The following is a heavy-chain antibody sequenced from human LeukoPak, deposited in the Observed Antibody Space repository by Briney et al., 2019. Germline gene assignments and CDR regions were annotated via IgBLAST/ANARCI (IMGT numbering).Heavy chain of an antibody. CDR1: GGTFTSYG. V-gene: IGHV1-18*01. Sequence: GASVKVSCKASGGTFTSYGISWVRQAPGQGLEWMGWISAYNGNTNYAQKLQGRVTMTTDTSTSTAYMELRSLRSDDTAVYYCARARRITIFGVAIMGAFDIWGQGTMVTVSS. CDR2: ISAYNGNT. J-gene: IGHJ3*02. CDR3: ARARRITIFGVAIMGAFDI. D-gene: IGHD3-3*01.